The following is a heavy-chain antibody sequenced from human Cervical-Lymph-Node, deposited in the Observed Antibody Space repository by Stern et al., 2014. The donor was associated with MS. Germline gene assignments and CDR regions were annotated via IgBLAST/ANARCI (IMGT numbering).Heavy chain of an antibody. CDR2: ISGSGSRT. J-gene: IGHJ4*02. V-gene: IGHV3-23*04. D-gene: IGHD3-22*01. CDR1: GFLFKYYA. Sequence: EVQLVESGGGLVPPGGSLRLSCAASGFLFKYYAMNWVRQAPGKGLEWVSSISGSGSRTYYADSVKGRFTISRDTSKNTVWLQMNSLTAEDTAVYYCAKEFMIVVGDPNPCDDWGQGTLVTVSS. CDR3: AKEFMIVVGDPNPCDD.